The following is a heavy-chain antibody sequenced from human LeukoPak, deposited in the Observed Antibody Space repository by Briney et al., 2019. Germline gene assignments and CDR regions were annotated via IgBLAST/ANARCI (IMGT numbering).Heavy chain of an antibody. V-gene: IGHV3-21*01. CDR2: ISSSSSYI. CDR3: ARVAGSYAAPDY. Sequence: PGGSLGLSCAASGFTFSSYSMNWVRQAPGKGLEWVSSISSSSSYIYYADSVKGRFTISRDNAKNTLYLQMNSLRAEDTAVYYCARVAGSYAAPDYWGQGTLVTVSS. CDR1: GFTFSSYS. J-gene: IGHJ4*02. D-gene: IGHD3-16*01.